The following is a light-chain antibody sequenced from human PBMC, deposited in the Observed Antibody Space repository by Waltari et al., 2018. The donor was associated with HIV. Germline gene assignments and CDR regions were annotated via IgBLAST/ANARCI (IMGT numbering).Light chain of an antibody. J-gene: IGKJ3*01. CDR2: DAS. CDR1: QDISKY. Sequence: DIQLTQSPSSLSASLGDRVTITCQASQDISKYLHWYQQKPGKAPKVLSYDASNLQTGVTSRFSGSGSGTDCNFTIISLLTEDIATYYSLQYDKLPYTFGPATKVDI. V-gene: IGKV1-33*01. CDR3: LQYDKLPYT.